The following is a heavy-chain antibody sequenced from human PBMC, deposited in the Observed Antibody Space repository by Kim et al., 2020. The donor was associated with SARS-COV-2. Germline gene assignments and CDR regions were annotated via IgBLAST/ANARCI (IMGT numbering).Heavy chain of an antibody. Sequence: GGSLRLSCAASGFTFSSYSMNWVRQAPGKGLEWVSYISSSSSTIYYADSVKGRFTISRDNAKNSLYLQMNSLRDEDTAVYYCARRPGYDSSWFQGDYYYGMDVWGQGTTVTVSS. J-gene: IGHJ6*02. V-gene: IGHV3-48*02. D-gene: IGHD6-13*01. CDR3: ARRPGYDSSWFQGDYYYGMDV. CDR2: ISSSSSTI. CDR1: GFTFSSYS.